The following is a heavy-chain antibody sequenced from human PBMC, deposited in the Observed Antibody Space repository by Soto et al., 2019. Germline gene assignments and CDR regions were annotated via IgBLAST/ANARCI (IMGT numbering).Heavy chain of an antibody. Sequence: QVQLVQSGSELKKPGASVKVSCKASGYTFTSYAMNWVRQAPGQGLEWMGWINTNTGNPTYAQGFTGRFVFSLDTXXSTAYLQICSLKAEDTAVYYCARGYDSSIGVGWPSWGQGTLVTVSS. CDR1: GYTFTSYA. CDR3: ARGYDSSIGVGWPS. D-gene: IGHD3-22*01. CDR2: INTNTGNP. J-gene: IGHJ4*02. V-gene: IGHV7-4-1*01.